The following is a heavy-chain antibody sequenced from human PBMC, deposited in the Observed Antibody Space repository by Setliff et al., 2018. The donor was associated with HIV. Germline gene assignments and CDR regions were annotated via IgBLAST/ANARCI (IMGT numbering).Heavy chain of an antibody. CDR3: ARDDGGYNYAEAFDV. CDR1: GGTFSNYA. D-gene: IGHD3-16*01. V-gene: IGHV1-3*01. Sequence: GASVKVSCKASGGTFSNYAFSWVRQAPGQGLEWMGWINVGNGNTKYSEKFQGRVTITRDTSASTAYMELNSLRSEDTAVYYCARDDGGYNYAEAFDVWGQGTMVTVSS. CDR2: INVGNGNT. J-gene: IGHJ3*01.